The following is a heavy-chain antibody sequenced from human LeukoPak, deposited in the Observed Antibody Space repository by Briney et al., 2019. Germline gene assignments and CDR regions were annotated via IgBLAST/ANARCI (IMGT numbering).Heavy chain of an antibody. CDR2: IIPIFGTA. CDR3: AGERSGYFDY. V-gene: IGHV1-69*05. CDR1: GGTFSSYA. J-gene: IGHJ4*02. D-gene: IGHD3-3*01. Sequence: ASVKFSCKASGGTFSSYAISWVRQAPGQGLEWMGGIIPIFGTANYAQKFQGRVTITTDESTSTAYMELSSLRSEDTAVYYCAGERSGYFDYWGQGTLVTVSS.